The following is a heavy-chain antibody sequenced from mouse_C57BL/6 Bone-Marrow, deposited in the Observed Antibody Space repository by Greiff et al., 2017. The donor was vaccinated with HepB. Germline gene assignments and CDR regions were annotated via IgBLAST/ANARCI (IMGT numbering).Heavy chain of an antibody. D-gene: IGHD1-2*01. CDR3: ARLLRPPGDYAMDY. Sequence: VQLQQSGAELARPGASVKLSCKASGYTFTSYGISWVKQRTGQGLEWIGEIYPRSGNTYYNEKFKGKATLTADKSSSTAYMELRSLPSEDSAVYFCARLLRPPGDYAMDYWGQGTSVTVSS. V-gene: IGHV1-81*01. CDR1: GYTFTSYG. CDR2: IYPRSGNT. J-gene: IGHJ4*01.